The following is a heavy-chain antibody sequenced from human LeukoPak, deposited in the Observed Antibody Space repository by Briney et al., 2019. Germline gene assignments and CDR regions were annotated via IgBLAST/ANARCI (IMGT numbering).Heavy chain of an antibody. D-gene: IGHD6-13*01. CDR3: ARGKQQLVRALDY. V-gene: IGHV3-48*03. J-gene: IGHJ4*02. Sequence: GGSLRLSCAAAGFIFSHYGMHWVRQAPGKGLEWVSYISSSGSTIYYADSVKGRFTISRDNAKNSLYLQMNSLRAEDTAVYYCARGKQQLVRALDYWGQGTLVTVSS. CDR1: GFIFSHYG. CDR2: ISSSGSTI.